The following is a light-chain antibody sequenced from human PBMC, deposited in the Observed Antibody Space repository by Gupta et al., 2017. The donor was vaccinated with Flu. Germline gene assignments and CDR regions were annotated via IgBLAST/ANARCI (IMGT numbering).Light chain of an antibody. CDR2: STN. CDR1: SGSVSTSPY. CDR3: VLYMGYGIWV. V-gene: IGLV8-61*01. J-gene: IGLJ3*02. Sequence: QTVVAQEPSFSVSPGGTVPLTCALSSGSVSTSPYPSWYQQTPVQAPRTLIYSTNTRSSGVPDRFSGSILGNKAALTITGAQADDESDVYCVLYMGYGIWVFGGGTKLTVL.